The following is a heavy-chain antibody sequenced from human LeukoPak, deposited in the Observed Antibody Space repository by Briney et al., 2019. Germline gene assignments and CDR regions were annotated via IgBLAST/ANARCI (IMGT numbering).Heavy chain of an antibody. D-gene: IGHD6-13*01. CDR3: ARVYYSNSYDYWYFDL. V-gene: IGHV4-59*01. CDR2: INYSGST. Sequence: SETLSLTCTVSGGSISSYYWSWIRQPPGKGLEWIAYINYSGSTHYNPSLKSRVTISVDTSKNQFSLKLSSVTAADTAVYYCARVYYSNSYDYWYFDLWGRGTLVTVSS. J-gene: IGHJ2*01. CDR1: GGSISSYY.